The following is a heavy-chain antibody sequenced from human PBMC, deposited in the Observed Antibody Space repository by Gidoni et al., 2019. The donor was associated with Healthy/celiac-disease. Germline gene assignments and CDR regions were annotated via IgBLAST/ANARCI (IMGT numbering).Heavy chain of an antibody. Sequence: QVQLVESGVGVVQPGRSLRLSCAASGFPFSSYAMHWVRQAPGKGLEWVAVISYDGSNKYYADSVKGRFTISRDNSKNTLYLQMNSLRAEDTAVYYCARVGIVVVPAAYFDYWGQGTLVTVSS. V-gene: IGHV3-30-3*01. CDR1: GFPFSSYA. J-gene: IGHJ4*02. CDR2: ISYDGSNK. CDR3: ARVGIVVVPAAYFDY. D-gene: IGHD2-2*01.